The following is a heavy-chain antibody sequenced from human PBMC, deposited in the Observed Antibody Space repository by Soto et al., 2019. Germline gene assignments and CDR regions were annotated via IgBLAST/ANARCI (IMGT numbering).Heavy chain of an antibody. J-gene: IGHJ3*02. D-gene: IGHD3-22*01. CDR2: ISAYNGNT. V-gene: IGHV1-18*04. CDR1: GYTFNSYA. CDR3: ARVPYDSSGYSFCAFDI. Sequence: APVKASCKAPGYTFNSYAISSVRPAPRPGLEWMGWISAYNGNTNYAQKLQGRVTMTTDTSTSTAYMELRSLRSDDTAVYYGARVPYDSSGYSFCAFDIWGQGTMVPV.